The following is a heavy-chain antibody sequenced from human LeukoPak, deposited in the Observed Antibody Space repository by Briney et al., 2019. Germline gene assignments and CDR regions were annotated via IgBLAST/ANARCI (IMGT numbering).Heavy chain of an antibody. CDR1: GGSISSTSYY. D-gene: IGHD2-8*01. Sequence: SETLSLTCRVSGGSISSTSYYWGWIRQPPGKGLEWIASIYYSGETFYNPSLRSRVAISVDTSNNEVFLDLYSVTAADTAMYYCAKTNTQDWFDPWGRETLVTVSS. J-gene: IGHJ5*02. CDR3: AKTNTQDWFDP. CDR2: IYYSGET. V-gene: IGHV4-39*07.